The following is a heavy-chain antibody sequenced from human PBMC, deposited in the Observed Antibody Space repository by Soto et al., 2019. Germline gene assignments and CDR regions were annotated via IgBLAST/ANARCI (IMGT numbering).Heavy chain of an antibody. CDR3: ARHSYDFWSEYYYYGMDV. CDR2: IYPGDSDT. V-gene: IGHV5-51*01. CDR1: GYRFTSYW. D-gene: IGHD3-3*01. Sequence: PGESLKISCKGSGYRFTSYWIGWVRQMPGKGLEWMGIIYPGDSDTRYSPSFQGQVTISADKSISTAYLQWSSLKASDTAMYYCARHSYDFWSEYYYYGMDVWGQGTTVTVSS. J-gene: IGHJ6*02.